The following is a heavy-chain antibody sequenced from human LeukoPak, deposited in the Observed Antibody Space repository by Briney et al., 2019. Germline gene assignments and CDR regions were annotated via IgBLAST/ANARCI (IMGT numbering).Heavy chain of an antibody. CDR2: IRYDGSNK. J-gene: IGHJ4*02. CDR1: GFTFSSYG. D-gene: IGHD2-2*01. Sequence: PGGSLRLSCAASGFTFSSYGMHWVRQAPGKGLEWVAFIRYDGSNKYYADSVKGRFTISRDNSKNTLYLQMNSLRAEDTAVYYCAKDVDVVVPGYFDYWGQGTLVTVSS. V-gene: IGHV3-30*02. CDR3: AKDVDVVVPGYFDY.